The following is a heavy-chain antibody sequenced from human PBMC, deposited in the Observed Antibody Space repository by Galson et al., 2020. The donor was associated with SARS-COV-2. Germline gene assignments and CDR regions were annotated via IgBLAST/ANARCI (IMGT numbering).Heavy chain of an antibody. D-gene: IGHD6-19*01. J-gene: IGHJ5*02. CDR2: IYYSGST. Sequence: SETLSLTCTVSGGSISSSSYYWGWIRQPPGKGLEWIGSIYYSGSTYYNPSLKSRVTISVDTSKNQFSLKLSSVTAADTAVYYCARREYSSGWYEEDWFDPWGQGTLVTVSS. CDR1: GGSISSSSYY. CDR3: ARREYSSGWYEEDWFDP. V-gene: IGHV4-39*01.